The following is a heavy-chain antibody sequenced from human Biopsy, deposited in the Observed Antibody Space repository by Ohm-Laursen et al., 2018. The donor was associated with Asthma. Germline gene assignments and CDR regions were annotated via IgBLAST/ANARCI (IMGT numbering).Heavy chain of an antibody. D-gene: IGHD4-23*01. J-gene: IGHJ3*02. CDR3: ARAYGGNFFSGAFDI. CDR1: GFMFRSFG. Sequence: SLRLSCAASGFMFRSFGMHWVRQAPGKGLERVSAITGSGGTTFYADSVKGRVTISRDISKNTLSLQMNSLRAEDTAVYYCARAYGGNFFSGAFDIWGQGTMVTVSS. CDR2: ITGSGGTT. V-gene: IGHV3-23*01.